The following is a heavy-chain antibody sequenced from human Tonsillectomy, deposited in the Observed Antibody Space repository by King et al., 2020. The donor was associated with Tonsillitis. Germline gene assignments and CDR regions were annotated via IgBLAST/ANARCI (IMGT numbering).Heavy chain of an antibody. CDR3: AKGSASCYTCWFDP. Sequence: VQLVESGGGVVQPGRFLRLSWAASGRTFSSYAMQWVRQAPGNGLVWVAATSSEGTNKLYGDPVKGRFTISRDNSKNTLYLQMNSLRVDDTAVYYCAKGSASCYTCWFDPWGQGTLVTVSS. CDR1: GRTFSSYA. D-gene: IGHD2-2*02. V-gene: IGHV3-30*18. CDR2: TSSEGTNK. J-gene: IGHJ5*02.